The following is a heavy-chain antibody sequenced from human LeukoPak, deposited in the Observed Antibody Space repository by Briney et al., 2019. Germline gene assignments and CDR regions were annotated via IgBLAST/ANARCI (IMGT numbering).Heavy chain of an antibody. CDR3: ARGSGAATRVYFDY. Sequence: PGGSLRLSCAASGFTVSSNYMSWVRQAPGKGLEWVSVIYSGGSTYYADSVKGRFTISRDNSKNTLYLQMNSLRAEDTAVYYCARGSGAATRVYFDYWGQGTLVTVSS. V-gene: IGHV3-53*01. J-gene: IGHJ4*02. D-gene: IGHD2-15*01. CDR1: GFTVSSNY. CDR2: IYSGGST.